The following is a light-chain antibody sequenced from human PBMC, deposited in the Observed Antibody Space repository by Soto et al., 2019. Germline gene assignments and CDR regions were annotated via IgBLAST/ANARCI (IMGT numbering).Light chain of an antibody. CDR1: SSNIGSNT. J-gene: IGLJ2*01. Sequence: QSVLTQPPSASGTPGQRVTISGSGSSSNIGSNTVNWYQQLPGTAPKLLIFTNNQRPSGVPDRFSGSKSGTSASLAISGLQSEDEADYYCAAWDDSLIGVVFGGGTKLTVL. CDR2: TNN. CDR3: AAWDDSLIGVV. V-gene: IGLV1-44*01.